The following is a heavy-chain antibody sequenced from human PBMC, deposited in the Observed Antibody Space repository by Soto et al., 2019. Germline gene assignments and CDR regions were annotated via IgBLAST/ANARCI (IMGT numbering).Heavy chain of an antibody. D-gene: IGHD3-3*01. CDR3: ARGGRFYYYYYGMDV. CDR2: ISYDGSNK. J-gene: IGHJ6*02. CDR1: GFTFSSYA. V-gene: IGHV3-30-3*01. Sequence: QVQLVESGGGGVQPGRSLRLFCAASGFTFSSYAMHGVRQAPGKGLEGVAVISYDGSNKYYADSVKGRFTISRDNSKNTLYLQMNSLRAEDTAVYYCARGGRFYYYYYGMDVWGQGTTVTVSS.